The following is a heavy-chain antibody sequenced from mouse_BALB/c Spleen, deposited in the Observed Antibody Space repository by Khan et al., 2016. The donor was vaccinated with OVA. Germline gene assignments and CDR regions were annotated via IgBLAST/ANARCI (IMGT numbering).Heavy chain of an antibody. J-gene: IGHJ1*01. CDR1: GFTFTDYY. CDR2: IRNKANGYST. CDR3: VRETVVYIYLYLGV. D-gene: IGHD1-1*01. Sequence: EVELVESGGGLVQPGGSLRLACATSGFTFTDYYITWVRQPPGKALEWLGVIRNKANGYSTEYIASVEGRFTVSRDKSQSIVYLQMNNLRAEDSATYYCVRETVVYIYLYLGVWRAVTTGTVSS. V-gene: IGHV7-3*02.